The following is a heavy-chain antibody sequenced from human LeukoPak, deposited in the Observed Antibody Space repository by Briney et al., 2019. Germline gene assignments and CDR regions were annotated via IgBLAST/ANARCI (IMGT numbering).Heavy chain of an antibody. V-gene: IGHV4-59*01. CDR1: GGSISSYY. CDR3: ARDHPAAAGTFDY. D-gene: IGHD6-13*01. J-gene: IGHJ4*02. Sequence: SETLSLTCTVSGGSISSYYWSWIRRPPGKGLEWIGYIYYSGSTNYNPSLKSRVTISVDTSKNQFSLKLSSVTAADTAVYYCARDHPAAAGTFDYWGQGTLVTVSS. CDR2: IYYSGST.